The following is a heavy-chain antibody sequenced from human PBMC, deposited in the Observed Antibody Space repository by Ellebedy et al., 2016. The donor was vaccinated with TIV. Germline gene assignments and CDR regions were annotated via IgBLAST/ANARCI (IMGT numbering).Heavy chain of an antibody. CDR2: INHRGTT. Sequence: SETLSLTXAVYGGTFSPYYWTWIRQPPGKGLEWIGEINHRGTTNSNPSPKSRVTISVDTSNHQFSLRLSSVTAADTAVYFCARGRGSSDDLPLQHWGQGTLVIVSS. V-gene: IGHV4-34*01. J-gene: IGHJ1*01. D-gene: IGHD2-15*01. CDR1: GGTFSPYY. CDR3: ARGRGSSDDLPLQH.